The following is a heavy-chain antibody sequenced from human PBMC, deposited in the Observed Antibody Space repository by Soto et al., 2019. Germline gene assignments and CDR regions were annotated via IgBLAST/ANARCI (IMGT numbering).Heavy chain of an antibody. CDR3: ARDADTAMVTNWFDT. J-gene: IGHJ5*02. Sequence: QVQLVQSGAEVKKPGSSVKVSCKASGGNFNDYIICWVRQAPGQGPEWMGAIIPMFSTSNYAQKFQGRVTITADESTSTAYMELRSLRSEDTAIYFCARDADTAMVTNWFDTWGQGTLVTVSP. V-gene: IGHV1-69*12. CDR2: IIPMFSTS. CDR1: GGNFNDYI. D-gene: IGHD5-18*01.